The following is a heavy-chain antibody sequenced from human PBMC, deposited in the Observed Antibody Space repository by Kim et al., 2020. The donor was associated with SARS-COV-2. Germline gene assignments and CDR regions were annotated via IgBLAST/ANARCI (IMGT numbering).Heavy chain of an antibody. D-gene: IGHD6-13*01. Sequence: RVTISGDTSKNQFSLKLSSVTAADTAVYYCARAQNIAAAGYYYYYYGMDVWGQGTTVTVSS. J-gene: IGHJ6*02. CDR3: ARAQNIAAAGYYYYYYGMDV. V-gene: IGHV4-34*01.